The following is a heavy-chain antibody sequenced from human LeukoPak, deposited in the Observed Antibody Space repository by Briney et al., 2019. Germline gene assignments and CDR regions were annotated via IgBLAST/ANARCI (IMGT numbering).Heavy chain of an antibody. J-gene: IGHJ4*02. CDR1: GYSSTDYY. CDR2: IKPNSGDT. CDR3: ATRKYSGSFYAF. D-gene: IGHD1-26*01. V-gene: IGHV1-2*02. Sequence: ASVKVSCKASGYSSTDYYIYWVRQAPGQGLEWMGWIKPNSGDTNYVQKFEGRVTMTRDTSISTAYMELSSLRSDDTAVYYGATRKYSGSFYAFWGQGTLVTASS.